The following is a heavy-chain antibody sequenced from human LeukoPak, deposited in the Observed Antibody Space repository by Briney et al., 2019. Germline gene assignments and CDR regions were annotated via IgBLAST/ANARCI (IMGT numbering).Heavy chain of an antibody. CDR3: ARGHRAYSYGDDAFDI. V-gene: IGHV1-2*02. J-gene: IGHJ3*02. Sequence: GASVKVSCKASAYTFTVYYIHWVRQAPGQGLEWMGWINPNTGGTDYAQKFQGRVTLTRDTSITTVYMELSRLKSDDTAVYYCARGHRAYSYGDDAFDIWGLGTMVTVSS. CDR2: INPNTGGT. D-gene: IGHD5-18*01. CDR1: AYTFTVYY.